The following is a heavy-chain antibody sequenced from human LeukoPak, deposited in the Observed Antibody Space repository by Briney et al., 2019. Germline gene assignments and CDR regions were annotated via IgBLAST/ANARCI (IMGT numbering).Heavy chain of an antibody. V-gene: IGHV4-61*01. CDR1: GGSVSSGSYY. CDR3: AIDPFWSDDSNY. CDR2: IFHSGST. D-gene: IGHD3-3*01. Sequence: TSETLSLTCTVSGGSVSSGSYYWSWIRQPPGKGLEWIGYIFHSGSTNYNPSLKSRVTISVDTSKNQFSLKLSSVTAADTAVYYCAIDPFWSDDSNYWGQGTLVTVSS. J-gene: IGHJ4*02.